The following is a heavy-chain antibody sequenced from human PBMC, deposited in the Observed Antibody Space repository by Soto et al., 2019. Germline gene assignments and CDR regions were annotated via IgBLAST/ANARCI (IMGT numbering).Heavy chain of an antibody. CDR3: ARLWDYYHTSGYPQGFYFDY. Sequence: QVQLQESGPGLVNPSQTLALTCSVSGGSINSASYYWSWVRQRPGKGLEWIGHIFHSGSAYYNASLKARLSNSVDTSKKQFSLKLNSVTAADTAVYYCARLWDYYHTSGYPQGFYFDYWGQGTLVTVSS. V-gene: IGHV4-31*03. CDR1: GGSINSASYY. D-gene: IGHD3-22*01. CDR2: IFHSGSA. J-gene: IGHJ4*02.